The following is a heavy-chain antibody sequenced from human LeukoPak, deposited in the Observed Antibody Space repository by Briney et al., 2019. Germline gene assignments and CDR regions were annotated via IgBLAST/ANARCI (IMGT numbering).Heavy chain of an antibody. V-gene: IGHV1-3*01. CDR1: GYTFTSYA. CDR3: AREGVPASMFGYYYYYMDV. Sequence: ASVKVSCKASGYTFTSYAMHWVRQAPGQRLEWMGWINAGNGNTKYSQEFQGRVTMTRDTSISTAYMELSRLRSDDTAVYYCAREGVPASMFGYYYYYMDVWGKGTTVTVSS. D-gene: IGHD2-2*01. J-gene: IGHJ6*03. CDR2: INAGNGNT.